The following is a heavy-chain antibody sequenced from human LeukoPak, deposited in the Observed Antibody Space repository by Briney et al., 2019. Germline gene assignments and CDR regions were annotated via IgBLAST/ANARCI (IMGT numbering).Heavy chain of an antibody. D-gene: IGHD4-17*01. CDR2: ISSSSSYI. Sequence: TGGSLRLSCAASGFTFSSYSMNWVRQAPGKGLEWVSSISSSSSYIHYADSVKGRFTISRDNAKNSLYLQMNSLRAEDTAVYYCARVTVPPNAFDIWGQGTMVTVSS. J-gene: IGHJ3*02. CDR3: ARVTVPPNAFDI. CDR1: GFTFSSYS. V-gene: IGHV3-21*01.